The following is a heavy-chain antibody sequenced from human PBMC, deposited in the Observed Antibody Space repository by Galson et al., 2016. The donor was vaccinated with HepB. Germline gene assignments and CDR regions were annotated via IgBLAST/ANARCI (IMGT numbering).Heavy chain of an antibody. Sequence: SLRLSCAASGFTFDNYAINWVRQAPGKGLEWVSGISWNSGRLYYADSVKGRFTITRDNAKNSLYLQMNSLRVEDTALYYCAKEEITMVRGVVMNYGMDVWGQGTTVTVS. CDR1: GFTFDNYA. CDR3: AKEEITMVRGVVMNYGMDV. CDR2: ISWNSGRL. D-gene: IGHD3-10*01. V-gene: IGHV3-9*01. J-gene: IGHJ6*02.